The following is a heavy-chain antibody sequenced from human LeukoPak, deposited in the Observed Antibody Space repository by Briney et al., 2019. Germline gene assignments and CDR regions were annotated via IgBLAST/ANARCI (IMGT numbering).Heavy chain of an antibody. D-gene: IGHD3-22*01. J-gene: IGHJ4*02. Sequence: GGSLRLSCAASGFTFSSYAMSWVRQAPGKGLEWVSAISGSGGSTYYADSVKGRFTISRDSSKNTLYLQMNSLRAEDTAVYYCAKSTTKAHYYDSSGYPYWGQGTLVTVSS. V-gene: IGHV3-23*01. CDR2: ISGSGGST. CDR1: GFTFSSYA. CDR3: AKSTTKAHYYDSSGYPY.